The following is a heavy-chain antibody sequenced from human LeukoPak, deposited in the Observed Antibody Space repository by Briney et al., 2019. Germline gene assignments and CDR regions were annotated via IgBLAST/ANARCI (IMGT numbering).Heavy chain of an antibody. CDR2: IKQDGSEK. Sequence: GGSLRLSCTASGFTFNGYCMNWVRQAQGKGLEWVANIKQDGSEKYYVDSVKGRFTISRDNAKNSLYLQMNSLRAEDTAVYYCARLGDSSGYYDYWGQGTLVTVSS. V-gene: IGHV3-7*04. D-gene: IGHD3-22*01. J-gene: IGHJ4*02. CDR1: GFTFNGYC. CDR3: ARLGDSSGYYDY.